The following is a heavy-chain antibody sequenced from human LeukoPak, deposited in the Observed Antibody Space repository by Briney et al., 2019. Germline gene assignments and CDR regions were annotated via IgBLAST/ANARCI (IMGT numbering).Heavy chain of an antibody. J-gene: IGHJ6*02. CDR3: ARLSHQWLVRGTYGMDV. V-gene: IGHV4-59*08. CDR2: THYSENT. Sequence: PSETLSLTCTVSGDSISSYYWSWIRQPPGKGLEWIGYTHYSENTNYNPSLKSRVTISVDTSKNQLSLKLNSVTAADTAVYYCARLSHQWLVRGTYGMDVWGQGTTVTVSS. D-gene: IGHD6-19*01. CDR1: GDSISSYY.